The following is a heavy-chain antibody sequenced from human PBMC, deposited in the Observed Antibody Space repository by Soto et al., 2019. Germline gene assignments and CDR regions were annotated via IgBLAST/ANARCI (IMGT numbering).Heavy chain of an antibody. V-gene: IGHV3-30*03. CDR1: GFTINRND. CDR3: ASCERFPRVGVEYSALDV. Sequence: QVHLVESGGGVVQPGGSLRLSCAASGFTINRNDMYWVRQAPGKGLEWVAVMSFDGNHQHYADSVKGRFTISRDKSKNTLSLEMNSLRRDDTAVYYCASCERFPRVGVEYSALDVWGQGTTVIVSS. CDR2: MSFDGNHQ. D-gene: IGHD3-3*01. J-gene: IGHJ6*02.